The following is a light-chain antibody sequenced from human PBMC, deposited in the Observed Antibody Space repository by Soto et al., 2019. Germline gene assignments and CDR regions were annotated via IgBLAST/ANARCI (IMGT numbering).Light chain of an antibody. CDR1: QSISSY. J-gene: IGKJ1*01. CDR3: QQSYSTPIT. Sequence: EIQMTQSPSSLSASVGDRVTITCRASQSISSYLNWYQQKPGKAPKLLIYAASSLQSGVPSRFSGSGSGTDFTLTISSLQPEDFATYYCQQSYSTPITFGQRTMVDI. CDR2: AAS. V-gene: IGKV1-39*01.